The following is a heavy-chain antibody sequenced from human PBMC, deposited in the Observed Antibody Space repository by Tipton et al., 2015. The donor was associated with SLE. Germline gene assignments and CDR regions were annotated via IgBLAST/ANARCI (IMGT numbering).Heavy chain of an antibody. CDR3: ARTPMTRLLAFDI. D-gene: IGHD2/OR15-2a*01. CDR2: IYTSGST. J-gene: IGHJ3*02. V-gene: IGHV4-4*09. Sequence: LRLSCTVSGGSISSYYWSWIRQPPGKGLEWIWYIYTSGSTNYNPSLKSRVTISSDTSKNQFSLKLSSVTAADTAVYYCARTPMTRLLAFDIWGQGTMVTVSS. CDR1: GGSISSYY.